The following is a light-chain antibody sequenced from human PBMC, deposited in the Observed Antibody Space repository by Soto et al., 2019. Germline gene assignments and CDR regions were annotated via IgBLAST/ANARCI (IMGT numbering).Light chain of an antibody. Sequence: QSVLTQPASVSGSPGQSITISCTGTSSDVGAYNYVSWYQQHPGKAPKLMIYDVSNRPSGVSDRFSASKSGNTASLTISGLQAEDEAEYYCTSYTSSTPFYVFGTGTKVTVL. V-gene: IGLV2-14*01. CDR3: TSYTSSTPFYV. J-gene: IGLJ1*01. CDR1: SSDVGAYNY. CDR2: DVS.